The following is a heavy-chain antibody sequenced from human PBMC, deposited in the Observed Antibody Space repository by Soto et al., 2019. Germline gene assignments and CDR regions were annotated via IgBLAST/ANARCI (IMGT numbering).Heavy chain of an antibody. CDR1: GNNVSTNSAG. V-gene: IGHV6-1*01. CDR2: TYYRFKWNN. J-gene: IGHJ4*02. Sequence: PSQTLSLTCFISGNNVSTNSAGWNWIRQSPSIGLEWMGSTYYRFKWNNDYAASLKSRINVNPDTSKNQFSLHLNSVTPEDTGVYYCARNSWNETPAFHXWGQGIQVTVSX. D-gene: IGHD1-1*01. CDR3: ARNSWNETPAFHX.